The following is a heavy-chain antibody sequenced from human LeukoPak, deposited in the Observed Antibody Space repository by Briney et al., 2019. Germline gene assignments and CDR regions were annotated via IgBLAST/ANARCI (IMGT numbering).Heavy chain of an antibody. CDR2: IYYSGST. J-gene: IGHJ3*02. V-gene: IGHV4-59*01. D-gene: IGHD2-2*01. CDR1: GGSISSYY. Sequence: PSETLSLTCTVSGGSISSYYWSWIRQPPGKGLEWIGYIYYSGSTNYNPSLKSRVTISVDTSKNQFSLKLSSVTAADTAVYYCARSNIVVVPAAMRADAFDIWGQGTMVTVSS. CDR3: ARSNIVVVPAAMRADAFDI.